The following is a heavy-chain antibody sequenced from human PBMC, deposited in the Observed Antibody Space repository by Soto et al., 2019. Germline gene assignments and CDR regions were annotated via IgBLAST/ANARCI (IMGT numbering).Heavy chain of an antibody. CDR3: AKVFYYYDGSGFTNDAFDI. V-gene: IGHV3-74*01. J-gene: IGHJ3*02. CDR2: INSDGSST. D-gene: IGHD3-22*01. CDR1: GFTFSSYW. Sequence: GGSLRLSCAASGFTFSSYWMHWVRQAPGKGLVWVSRINSDGSSTSYADSVKGRFTISRDNAKNTLYLQMNSLRADDTAVYYCAKVFYYYDGSGFTNDAFDIWGQGTMVTVSS.